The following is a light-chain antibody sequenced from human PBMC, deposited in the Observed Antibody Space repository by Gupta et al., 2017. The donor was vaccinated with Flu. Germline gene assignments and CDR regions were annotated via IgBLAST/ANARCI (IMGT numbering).Light chain of an antibody. J-gene: IGKJ2*01. V-gene: IGKV1-5*03. CDR2: KAS. CDR1: KNINNW. CDR3: QQYSTPSYA. Sequence: EIQITKSPSTLSASIGDRVAISCRSSKNINNWLAWYQQKPGEAPQLLIYKASILEIGVPSRFSGSGSGTYFTLTINRRQPDDHATYFCQQYSTPSYAFGQGTK.